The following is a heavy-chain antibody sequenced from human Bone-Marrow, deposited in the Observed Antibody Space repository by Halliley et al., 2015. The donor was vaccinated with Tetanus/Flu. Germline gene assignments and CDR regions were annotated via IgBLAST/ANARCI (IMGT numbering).Heavy chain of an antibody. CDR2: SSYI. D-gene: IGHD2-15*01. CDR3: ARDQGEYCSGGSCYSYGLNV. V-gene: IGHV3-21*01. Sequence: SSYIYYADSVKGRFTISRDNAKNSLYLQMNSLRAEDTAVYYCARDQGEYCSGGSCYSYGLNVWGQGPTVTVSS. J-gene: IGHJ6*02.